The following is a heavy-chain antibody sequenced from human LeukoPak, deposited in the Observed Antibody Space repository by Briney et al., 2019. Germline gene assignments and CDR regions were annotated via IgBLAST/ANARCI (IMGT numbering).Heavy chain of an antibody. D-gene: IGHD3-10*01. Sequence: GESLNISCKGSGYIFPTSLIASLREMPGKRLEWMGIIYPGDSDTRDRTSFRGQITSSADKSISTAYLQWSSLTASDTAMYYCARLSRFGITMVRGVPPYRCGFDPWGQGTLVTVSS. CDR1: GYIFPTSL. V-gene: IGHV5-51*01. CDR2: IYPGDSDT. J-gene: IGHJ5*02. CDR3: ARLSRFGITMVRGVPPYRCGFDP.